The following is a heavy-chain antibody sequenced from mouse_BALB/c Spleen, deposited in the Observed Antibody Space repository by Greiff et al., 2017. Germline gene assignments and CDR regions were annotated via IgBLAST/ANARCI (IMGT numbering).Heavy chain of an antibody. CDR2: IYPGNSDT. CDR3: TRSGGSRSSFAY. Sequence: VQLQQSGTVLARPGASVKMSCKASGYTFTSYWMHWVKQRPGQGLEWIGAIYPGNSDTSYNQKFKGKAKLTAVTSTSTAYMELSSLTNEDSAVYYCTRSGGSRSSFAYWGQGTLVTVSA. V-gene: IGHV1-5*01. J-gene: IGHJ3*01. D-gene: IGHD1-1*01. CDR1: GYTFTSYW.